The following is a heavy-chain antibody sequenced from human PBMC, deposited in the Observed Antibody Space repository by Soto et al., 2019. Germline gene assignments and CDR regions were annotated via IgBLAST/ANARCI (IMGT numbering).Heavy chain of an antibody. CDR3: AKVYCSSTSCTNYYYYYMDV. CDR2: ISGSGGST. D-gene: IGHD2-2*01. J-gene: IGHJ6*03. V-gene: IGHV3-23*01. Sequence: GGSLRLSCAASGFTFSSYAMSWVRQAPGKGLEWVSAISGSGGSTYYADSVKGRFTISRDNSKNTLYLQMNSLRAEDTAVYYCAKVYCSSTSCTNYYYYYMDVWGKGTTVTVSS. CDR1: GFTFSSYA.